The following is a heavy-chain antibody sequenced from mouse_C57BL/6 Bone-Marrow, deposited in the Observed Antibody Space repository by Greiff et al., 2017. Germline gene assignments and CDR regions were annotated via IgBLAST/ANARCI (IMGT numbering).Heavy chain of an antibody. J-gene: IGHJ2*01. D-gene: IGHD1-2*01. Sequence: VQLQQSGAELVKPGASVKISCKASGYAFSSYWMNWVKQRPGKGPEWIGQIYPGDGDTNYNGKFKGKATLTADKSSSTAYMQLSSLTSEDSAVYFCARPFHYYGYFDYWGQGTTLTVSS. CDR1: GYAFSSYW. CDR2: IYPGDGDT. CDR3: ARPFHYYGYFDY. V-gene: IGHV1-80*01.